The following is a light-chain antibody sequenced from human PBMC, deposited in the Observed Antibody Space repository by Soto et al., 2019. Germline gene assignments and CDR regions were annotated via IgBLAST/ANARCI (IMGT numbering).Light chain of an antibody. Sequence: ALTHPPSASGSPGQSVAISCTGTSSDVGGYNYVSWYQQHPGKAPKFMIYEVNKRPSGVPDRFSGSKSGNTASLTVSGLQAEDEADYYCSSYAGSSTVFGTGTKVTVL. CDR2: EVN. J-gene: IGLJ1*01. CDR3: SSYAGSSTV. CDR1: SSDVGGYNY. V-gene: IGLV2-8*01.